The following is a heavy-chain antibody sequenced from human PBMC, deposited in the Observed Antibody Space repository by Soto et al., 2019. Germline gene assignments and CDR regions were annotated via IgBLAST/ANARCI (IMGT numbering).Heavy chain of an antibody. V-gene: IGHV1-8*01. Sequence: GASVKVSCKASGYTFTSYDINWVRQATGQGLEWMGWMNPNSGNTGYAQKFQGRVTMTRNTSISTAYMELSSLRSEDTAVYYCAREFPTTSYYYYYYMGVWGKGTTVTVSS. CDR1: GYTFTSYD. CDR3: AREFPTTSYYYYYYMGV. CDR2: MNPNSGNT. J-gene: IGHJ6*03. D-gene: IGHD2-2*01.